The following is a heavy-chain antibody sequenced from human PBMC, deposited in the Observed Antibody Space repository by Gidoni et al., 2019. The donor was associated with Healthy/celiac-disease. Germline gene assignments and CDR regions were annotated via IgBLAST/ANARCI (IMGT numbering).Heavy chain of an antibody. J-gene: IGHJ5*02. D-gene: IGHD5-12*01. CDR3: ARGLILYGYDVNGFDP. V-gene: IGHV1-18*01. CDR2: ISAYNGNT. Sequence: QVPLVQSGAEVQTPAASVKVSSKASGSPFPSSGISWVRQAPGQGLEWRGWISAYNGNTNYAQKLKGRVTMTTDTSTSTAYMELRSLRSDDTAVYYWARGLILYGYDVNGFDPWGQGTLVTVSS. CDR1: GSPFPSSG.